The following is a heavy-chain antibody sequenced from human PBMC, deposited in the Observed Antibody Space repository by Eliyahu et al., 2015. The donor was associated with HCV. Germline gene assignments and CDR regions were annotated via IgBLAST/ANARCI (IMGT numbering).Heavy chain of an antibody. CDR3: TRQIRVGFCTSPSCYVAY. Sequence: HLHLQESGPGLVKPSETLSLTCTVSGGSIGISSYSWGWIRQPPGKGLEWIGSIYYSGSTDYNPSLKSRVTISVDTSKNQFSLMLRSVTAADTSVYYCTRQIRVGFCTSPSCYVAYWGQGTLVTVSS. CDR2: IYYSGST. CDR1: GGSIGISSYS. D-gene: IGHD2-2*01. V-gene: IGHV4-39*01. J-gene: IGHJ4*02.